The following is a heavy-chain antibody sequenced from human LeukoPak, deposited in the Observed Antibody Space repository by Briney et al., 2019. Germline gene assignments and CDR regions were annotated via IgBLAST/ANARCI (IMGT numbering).Heavy chain of an antibody. Sequence: PSETLSLTCTVSGSSIGDDYWSWIRQPPGKAPEWVGYVHSSGNTNYNPSLKSRVTTTVDTSKNQFSLRLTSVTAADTAVYFCARQSGNYFIDYFDYWGQGTLVTVSS. D-gene: IGHD3-22*01. V-gene: IGHV4-59*08. CDR2: VHSSGNT. J-gene: IGHJ4*02. CDR3: ARQSGNYFIDYFDY. CDR1: GSSIGDDY.